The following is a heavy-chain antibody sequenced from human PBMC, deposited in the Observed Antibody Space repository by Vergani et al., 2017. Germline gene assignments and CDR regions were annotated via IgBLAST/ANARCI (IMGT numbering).Heavy chain of an antibody. Sequence: EVQLLESEGDLVQPGGSLRLSCAASGFTFNHYAMNWVRQAPGKGLEWVSGISGSGGSTYYAGSVKGRFTISRDSSKDILYLQMDSLRSEDTALYYCAKYLRDSTDGLPDSWGPGTLVIVSS. V-gene: IGHV3-23*01. CDR3: AKYLRDSTDGLPDS. CDR2: ISGSGGST. J-gene: IGHJ4*02. CDR1: GFTFNHYA. D-gene: IGHD2-21*02.